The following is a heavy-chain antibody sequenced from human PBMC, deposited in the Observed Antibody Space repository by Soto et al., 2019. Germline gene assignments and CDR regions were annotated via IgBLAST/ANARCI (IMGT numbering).Heavy chain of an antibody. Sequence: EVQLLESGGGLVQPGGSLRLSCAASGFTFSSYAMSWVRQAPGKGLEWVSAISGSGGSTYYADSVKGRFTISRDNSKNTLYLQMNSLRAEDTAVYYCAKHRRIAVAGTFDVANYFDYWGQGTLVTVSS. CDR2: ISGSGGST. D-gene: IGHD6-19*01. V-gene: IGHV3-23*01. CDR3: AKHRRIAVAGTFDVANYFDY. J-gene: IGHJ4*02. CDR1: GFTFSSYA.